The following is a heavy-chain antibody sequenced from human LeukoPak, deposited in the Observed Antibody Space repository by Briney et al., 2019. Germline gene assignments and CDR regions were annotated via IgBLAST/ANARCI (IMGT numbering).Heavy chain of an antibody. J-gene: IGHJ3*02. CDR3: AKDRWYYYDSSGYPLDAFDI. D-gene: IGHD3-22*01. CDR2: ISGSGGST. Sequence: PGGSLRLSCAASGFTFSSYAMSWVRQAPGKGLEWVSAISGSGGSTYYADSVKGRFTISRDNSKNALYLQMNSLRAEDTGVYYCAKDRWYYYDSSGYPLDAFDIWGQGKMVTVSS. V-gene: IGHV3-23*01. CDR1: GFTFSSYA.